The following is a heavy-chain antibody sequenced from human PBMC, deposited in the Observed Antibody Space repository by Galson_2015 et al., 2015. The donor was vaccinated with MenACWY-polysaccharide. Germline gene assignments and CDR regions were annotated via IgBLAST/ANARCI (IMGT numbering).Heavy chain of an antibody. Sequence: SLRLSCAASGFTFSTYSMTWVRQAPGKGLEWVSYINGGSSTIYYADSVKGRFTISRDNAKNSLYLQMNSLRDDDTAVYYCARDSVIAGADDYWGQRTLVTVSS. D-gene: IGHD6-13*01. CDR2: INGGSSTI. J-gene: IGHJ4*02. V-gene: IGHV3-48*02. CDR1: GFTFSTYS. CDR3: ARDSVIAGADDY.